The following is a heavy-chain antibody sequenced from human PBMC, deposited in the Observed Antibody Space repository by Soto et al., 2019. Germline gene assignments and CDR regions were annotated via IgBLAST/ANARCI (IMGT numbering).Heavy chain of an antibody. V-gene: IGHV3-23*01. CDR1: GFTFSSYA. J-gene: IGHJ4*02. CDR2: ISGSGGST. Sequence: PGGSLRLSCAASGFTFSSYAMSWVRQAPGKGLEWVSAISGSGGSTYYADSVKGRFTISRDNSKNTLYLQMNSLRAEDTAVYYCAKDCTIFGVVILIQALDYWGQGTLVTVSS. CDR3: AKDCTIFGVVILIQALDY. D-gene: IGHD3-3*01.